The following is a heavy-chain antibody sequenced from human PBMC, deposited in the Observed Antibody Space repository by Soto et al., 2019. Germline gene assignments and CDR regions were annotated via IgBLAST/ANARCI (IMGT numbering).Heavy chain of an antibody. CDR3: ARDRYGGIAVAGTDY. V-gene: IGHV3-30-3*01. J-gene: IGHJ4*02. CDR2: ISYDGSNK. Sequence: GGSLRLSCAASGFTFSSYAMHWVRQAPGKGLEWVAVISYDGSNKYYADSVKGRFTISRDNSKNTLYLQMNSLRAEDTAVYYCARDRYGGIAVAGTDYWGQGTLVTVSS. CDR1: GFTFSSYA. D-gene: IGHD6-19*01.